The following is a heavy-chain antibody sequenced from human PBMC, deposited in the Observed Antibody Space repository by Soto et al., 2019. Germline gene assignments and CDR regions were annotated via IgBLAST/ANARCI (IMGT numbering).Heavy chain of an antibody. CDR2: IWYDGSNK. CDR1: GFTFSSYG. D-gene: IGHD4-17*01. Sequence: QVQLVESGGGVVQPGRSLRLSCAASGFTFSSYGMHWVRQAPGKGLEWVAVIWYDGSNKYYADSVKGRFTISRDNSKNTLYLQMNSLRAEDTAVYYCARDLGTVTTWCQSDWGQGTLVTVSS. CDR3: ARDLGTVTTWCQSD. J-gene: IGHJ4*02. V-gene: IGHV3-33*01.